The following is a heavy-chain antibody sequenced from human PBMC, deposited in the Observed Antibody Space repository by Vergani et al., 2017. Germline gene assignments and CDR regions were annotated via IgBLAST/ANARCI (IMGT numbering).Heavy chain of an antibody. CDR3: ARDSSSWYPGWFDP. Sequence: QVQLQESGPGLVKPSETLSLTCTVSGGSISSYYWSWIRQPPGKGLEWIGYIYYSGSTNYNPSLKSRVTISVDTSKNQFSLKLSSVTAADTAVYYCARDSSSWYPGWFDPWGQGTLVTVSS. CDR1: GGSISSYY. CDR2: IYYSGST. D-gene: IGHD6-13*01. V-gene: IGHV4-59*01. J-gene: IGHJ5*02.